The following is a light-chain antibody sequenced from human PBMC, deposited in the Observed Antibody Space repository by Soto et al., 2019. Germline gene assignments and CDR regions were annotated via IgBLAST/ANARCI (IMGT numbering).Light chain of an antibody. Sequence: EIVLTQSPATLSLSPGERATLSCRASQSVVIYLAWYQQKPGQAPRLLIYDTFNRATDIPARFSGSGSETDFTLTISSREPEDFAVYYGQQRSNWPPTFGQGTRL. CDR2: DTF. CDR3: QQRSNWPPT. V-gene: IGKV3-11*01. CDR1: QSVVIY. J-gene: IGKJ5*01.